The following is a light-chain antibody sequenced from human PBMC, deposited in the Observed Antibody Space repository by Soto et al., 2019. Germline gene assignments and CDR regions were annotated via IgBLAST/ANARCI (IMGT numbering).Light chain of an antibody. CDR2: DTS. CDR1: QSVSNN. Sequence: EILLTQSPATLSLSPGERATFSCRASQSVSNNVAWYQQKPGQAPRLLIYDTSNRAPRIPARFGGSGSGTDFALTIRSIEADDFAVYYCQSRSGWPHLFSFGPGTKVDVK. V-gene: IGKV3-11*01. J-gene: IGKJ3*01. CDR3: QSRSGWPHLFS.